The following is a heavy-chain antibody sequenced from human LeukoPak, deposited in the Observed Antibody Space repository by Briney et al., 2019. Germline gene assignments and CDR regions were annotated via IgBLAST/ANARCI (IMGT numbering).Heavy chain of an antibody. D-gene: IGHD2-15*01. CDR3: ARELSGSISRHFDY. CDR1: GFTFSNYW. Sequence: GGSLRLSCVGSGFTFSNYWMTWVRQAPGKGLEWVANIKQDESEKYYLDSVKGRFTISRDNAMNSLFLQMNSLRAEDTAVFYCARELSGSISRHFDYWGQGTLVTVSS. V-gene: IGHV3-7*01. J-gene: IGHJ4*02. CDR2: IKQDESEK.